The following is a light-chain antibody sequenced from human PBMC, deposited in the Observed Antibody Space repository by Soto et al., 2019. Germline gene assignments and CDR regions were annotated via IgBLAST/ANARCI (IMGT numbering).Light chain of an antibody. CDR1: QDISNY. Sequence: DIQMTQSPSSLSASVGDRDTITCQASQDISNYLNWYQQKPGKAPKLLIYDASNLETGVPSRFSGSGSGTYFTFTISSLQPEDIATYYCQQYDNLPYTFGQGTKLEIK. J-gene: IGKJ2*01. V-gene: IGKV1-33*01. CDR2: DAS. CDR3: QQYDNLPYT.